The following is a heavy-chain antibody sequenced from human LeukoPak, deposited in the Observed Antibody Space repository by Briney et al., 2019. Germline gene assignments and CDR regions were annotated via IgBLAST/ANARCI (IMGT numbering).Heavy chain of an antibody. J-gene: IGHJ6*02. CDR3: ARERMSGMDV. V-gene: IGHV4-59*01. Sequence: SETLSLNCTVSGGSISSYYWSWIRQPPGKGLEWIGYIYYSGSTNYNPSLKSRVTISVDTSKNQFSLKLSSVTAADTAVYYCARERMSGMDVWGQGTTVTVSS. D-gene: IGHD2-8*01. CDR1: GGSISSYY. CDR2: IYYSGST.